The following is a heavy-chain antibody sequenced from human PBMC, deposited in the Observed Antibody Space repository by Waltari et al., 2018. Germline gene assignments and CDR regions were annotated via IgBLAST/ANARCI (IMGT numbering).Heavy chain of an antibody. CDR3: ASLRGRDSNH. Sequence: EVQLVESGGGLVQPGGSLRLSCAASGFTFSSYWMSWVRQAPGKGMEWVANIKQDGSEKYSMDSVKGRFTISRDNAKNSLYLQMNSLRAEDTAVYYCASLRGRDSNHWGQGTLVTVSS. J-gene: IGHJ5*02. CDR2: IKQDGSEK. D-gene: IGHD2-21*02. V-gene: IGHV3-7*03. CDR1: GFTFSSYW.